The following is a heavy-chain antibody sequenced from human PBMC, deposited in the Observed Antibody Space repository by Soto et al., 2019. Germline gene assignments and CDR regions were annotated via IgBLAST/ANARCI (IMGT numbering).Heavy chain of an antibody. V-gene: IGHV4-59*01. J-gene: IGHJ4*02. CDR2: IFYTGST. CDR1: GGSISGYY. D-gene: IGHD3-9*01. Sequence: SETLSLTCTVSGGSISGYYWTWIRQPPGRGLAYIGDIFYTGSTNYNPSLESRVSISVEAAKNQFSLKLTSVTAADTAVYYCARVTTGYLDYWGQGTLVTVSS. CDR3: ARVTTGYLDY.